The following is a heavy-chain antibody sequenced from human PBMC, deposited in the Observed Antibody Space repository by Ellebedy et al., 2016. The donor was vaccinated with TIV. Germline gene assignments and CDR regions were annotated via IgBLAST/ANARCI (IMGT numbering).Heavy chain of an antibody. CDR2: IIPIVGIA. CDR3: ARAEDKAMVFDY. D-gene: IGHD5-18*01. CDR1: GGTFSSYA. V-gene: IGHV1-69*04. Sequence: AASVKVSCKASGGTFSSYAISWVRQAPGQGLEWMGRIIPIVGIAIYAQKFQGRVTITADKSTSTAYMELSSLRSEDTGVYYCARAEDKAMVFDYWGQGTLVTVSS. J-gene: IGHJ4*02.